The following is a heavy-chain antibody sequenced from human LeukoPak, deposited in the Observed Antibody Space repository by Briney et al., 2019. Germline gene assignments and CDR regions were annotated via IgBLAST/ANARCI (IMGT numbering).Heavy chain of an antibody. D-gene: IGHD5-18*01. Sequence: ASVKVSCKASGYTFTSYYMHWVRQAPGQGLEWMGIINPSGGSTNYAQKFQGRVTMTRDTSTNTVYMELSSLRSEDTAVYYCARHLSGVTGYTYGRGIDYWGRGTLVTVSS. CDR1: GYTFTSYY. V-gene: IGHV1-46*01. CDR3: ARHLSGVTGYTYGRGIDY. J-gene: IGHJ4*02. CDR2: INPSGGST.